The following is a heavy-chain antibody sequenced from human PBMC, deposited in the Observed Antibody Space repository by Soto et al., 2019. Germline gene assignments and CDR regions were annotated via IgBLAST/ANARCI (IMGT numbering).Heavy chain of an antibody. CDR1: GGSISSGGYY. V-gene: IGHV4-31*03. CDR2: IYYSGST. Sequence: QVQLQESGPGLVKPSQTLSLTCTVSGGSISSGGYYWSWIRQHPGKGLEWIGYIYYSGSTYYNPSLKSRVTISVDTSKNQFSLKLSSVTGADTAVYYCARALVDTAMGQSGYFDYWGQGTLVTVSS. CDR3: ARALVDTAMGQSGYFDY. J-gene: IGHJ4*02. D-gene: IGHD5-18*01.